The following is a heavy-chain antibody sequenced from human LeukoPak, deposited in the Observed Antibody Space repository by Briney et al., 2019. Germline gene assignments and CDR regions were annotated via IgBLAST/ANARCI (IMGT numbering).Heavy chain of an antibody. D-gene: IGHD3-10*01. V-gene: IGHV3-23*01. CDR1: GFTFSSYA. J-gene: IGHJ4*02. CDR2: ISGSGGYT. CDR3: ALTPDYYGSGSFDY. Sequence: GGSLRLSCAASGFTFSSYAMTWVRQAPGKGLEWVSSISGSGGYTNYAGSVKGRFTISRDNSKNTLYLQMNSLRAEDTAVYYCALTPDYYGSGSFDYWGQGTLVTVSS.